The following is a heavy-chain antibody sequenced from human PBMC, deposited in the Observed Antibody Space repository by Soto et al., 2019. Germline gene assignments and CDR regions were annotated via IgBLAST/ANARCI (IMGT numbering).Heavy chain of an antibody. D-gene: IGHD6-19*01. V-gene: IGHV4-38-2*01. Sequence: SETLSLSCAVSGYSISSGYYCGWIRQPPGKGLEWIGSIYHSGNTYYNPSLKSRVTISVDTSKNHFSLKLSSVTAADTAVYYCARARIVVAGTIVDYWGQGTLVTVSS. J-gene: IGHJ4*02. CDR2: IYHSGNT. CDR3: ARARIVVAGTIVDY. CDR1: GYSISSGYY.